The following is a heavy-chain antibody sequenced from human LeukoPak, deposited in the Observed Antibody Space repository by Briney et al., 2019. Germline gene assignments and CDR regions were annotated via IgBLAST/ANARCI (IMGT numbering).Heavy chain of an antibody. CDR2: IYHSGNT. Sequence: PSETLSLTCTVSGYSISSGYYWGWIRQPPGKGLEWIGSIYHSGNTNYNPSLKSRVTISVDTSKNQFSLKLSSVTAADTAVYYCASIVVGATNGFDYWGQGTLVAVSS. D-gene: IGHD1-26*01. V-gene: IGHV4-38-2*02. J-gene: IGHJ4*02. CDR1: GYSISSGYY. CDR3: ASIVVGATNGFDY.